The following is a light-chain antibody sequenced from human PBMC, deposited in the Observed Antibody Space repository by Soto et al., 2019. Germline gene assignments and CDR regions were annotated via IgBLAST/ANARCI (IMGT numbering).Light chain of an antibody. CDR3: QSYDSSLSGVV. Sequence: QSVLTQPPSVSGAPGQRVTISCTGSSSNIGACYDVHWYQQLPGTAPKLLIYGNSNRPSGVPDRFSGSKSGTSASLAITGLQDADEADYYCQSYDSSLSGVVFGGGTKVTVL. CDR1: SSNIGACYD. V-gene: IGLV1-40*01. J-gene: IGLJ2*01. CDR2: GNS.